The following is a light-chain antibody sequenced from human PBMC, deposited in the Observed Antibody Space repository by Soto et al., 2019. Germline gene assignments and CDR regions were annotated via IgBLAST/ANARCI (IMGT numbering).Light chain of an antibody. Sequence: EIVMTQSPVTLSVSPGERATLSCMASQSVSSNLAWYQQEPGQAPRLLIYGASTRATGIPARFSGSGSGTEFTLTISSLQSEDFAVYYCQQYNDWPRTFGQGTKVEIK. J-gene: IGKJ1*01. CDR3: QQYNDWPRT. CDR2: GAS. V-gene: IGKV3-15*01. CDR1: QSVSSN.